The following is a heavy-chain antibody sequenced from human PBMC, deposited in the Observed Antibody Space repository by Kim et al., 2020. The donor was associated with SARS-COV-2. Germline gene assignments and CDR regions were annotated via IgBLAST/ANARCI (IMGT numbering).Heavy chain of an antibody. CDR1: GYTFTSYG. D-gene: IGHD3-10*01. CDR3: ARERDYYGSGSYYPVSNY. CDR2: ISAYNGNT. J-gene: IGHJ4*02. V-gene: IGHV1-18*01. Sequence: ASVKVSCKASGYTFTSYGISWVRQAPGQGLEWMGWISAYNGNTNYAQKLQGRVTMTTDTSTSTAYMELRSLRSDDTAVYYCARERDYYGSGSYYPVSNYWGQGTLVTVSS.